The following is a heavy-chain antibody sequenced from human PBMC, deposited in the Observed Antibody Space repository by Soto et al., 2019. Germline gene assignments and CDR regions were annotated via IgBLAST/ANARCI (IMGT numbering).Heavy chain of an antibody. CDR2: IKSKTDGGTT. V-gene: IGHV3-15*01. J-gene: IGHJ4*02. CDR3: TTQYCSSTSCYSRGYFDY. D-gene: IGHD2-2*01. Sequence: GGSLRLSCVASGFTFSNAWMSWVRQAPGKGLEWVGRIKSKTDGGTTDYAAPVKGRFTISRDDSKNTLYLQMNSLKTEDTAVYYCTTQYCSSTSCYSRGYFDYWGQGTLVTVSS. CDR1: GFTFSNAW.